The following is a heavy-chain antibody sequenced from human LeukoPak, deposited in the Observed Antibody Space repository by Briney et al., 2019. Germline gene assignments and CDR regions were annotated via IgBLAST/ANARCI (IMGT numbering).Heavy chain of an antibody. CDR1: GFTFSSYA. J-gene: IGHJ4*02. D-gene: IGHD2-21*02. Sequence: GGSLRLSCAASGFTFSSYAMSWVRQAPGKGLEWVSAISGSGGSTYYADSVKGRFTISRDNSKNTLYLQMNSLRAEDTAIYYCAKDQAYCGGDCYPEVFDYWGRGTLVTVSS. CDR2: ISGSGGST. CDR3: AKDQAYCGGDCYPEVFDY. V-gene: IGHV3-23*01.